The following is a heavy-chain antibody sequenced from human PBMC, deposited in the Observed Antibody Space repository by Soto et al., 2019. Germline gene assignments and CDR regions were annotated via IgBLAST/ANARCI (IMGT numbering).Heavy chain of an antibody. CDR3: AREFASWWTFDY. Sequence: ASVKVSCKASGYSFTDYYMHWVRQAPGQGLECMGWINPHSGGTNSAQKFQGRVSMARDTSTSTAYMELSRLRSDDTAVYYCAREFASWWTFDYWGQGTLVTVSS. J-gene: IGHJ4*02. D-gene: IGHD2-15*01. CDR1: GYSFTDYY. V-gene: IGHV1-2*02. CDR2: INPHSGGT.